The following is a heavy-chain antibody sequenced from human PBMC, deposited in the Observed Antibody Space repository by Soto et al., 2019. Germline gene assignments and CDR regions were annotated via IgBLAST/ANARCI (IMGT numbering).Heavy chain of an antibody. V-gene: IGHV3-23*01. CDR1: GFKFSNYA. CDR2: ISATGGGT. D-gene: IGHD4-17*01. J-gene: IGHJ5*01. CDR3: ARDLSQYGGYVDS. Sequence: GGSLRLSCAASGFKFSNYAMSWVRQAPGKGLEWVSLISATGGGTYYADSVKGRFTISRDNAKNSLYLQMNSLRVEDTAVYYCARDLSQYGGYVDSWGQGTLVTVSS.